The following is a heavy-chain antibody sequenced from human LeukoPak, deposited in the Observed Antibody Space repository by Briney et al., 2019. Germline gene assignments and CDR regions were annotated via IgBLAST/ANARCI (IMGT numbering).Heavy chain of an antibody. D-gene: IGHD3-9*01. CDR3: ARADILTGYPSVY. J-gene: IGHJ4*02. V-gene: IGHV4-59*01. Sequence: PSETLSLTCAVYGGSFSGYYWSWIRQPPGKGLEWIGYIYYSGSTNYNPSLKSRVTISVDTSKNQFSLKLSSVTAADTAVYYCARADILTGYPSVYWGQGTLVTVSS. CDR1: GGSFSGYY. CDR2: IYYSGST.